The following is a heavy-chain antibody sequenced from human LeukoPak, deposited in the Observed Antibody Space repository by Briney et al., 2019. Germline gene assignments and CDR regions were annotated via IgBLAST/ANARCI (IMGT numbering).Heavy chain of an antibody. CDR2: ISAYNGNT. J-gene: IGHJ4*02. CDR3: ARARTGDYSNFDY. CDR1: GYTFASYG. D-gene: IGHD4-17*01. V-gene: IGHV1-18*01. Sequence: ASVKVSCKASGYTFASYGISWVRQAPGHGLEWMGWISAYNGNTIYAQKLQGRVTMTTDTSTYTAYMDLRSLRSDDTAVYYCARARTGDYSNFDYWGQGTLVTVSS.